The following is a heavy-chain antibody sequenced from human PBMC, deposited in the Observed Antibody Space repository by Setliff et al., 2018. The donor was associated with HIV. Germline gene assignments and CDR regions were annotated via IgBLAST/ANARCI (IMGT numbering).Heavy chain of an antibody. CDR2: IYHSGST. Sequence: SETLSLTCAVSGGSISSTNWWSWVRQPPGKGLEWIGEIYHSGSTNYNPSLKSRVTISVDTSKNQFSLKLTSVTAADTAVYYCARLSDTAMASFDSWGQGILVTVSS. J-gene: IGHJ4*02. D-gene: IGHD5-18*01. CDR1: GGSISSTNW. CDR3: ARLSDTAMASFDS. V-gene: IGHV4-4*02.